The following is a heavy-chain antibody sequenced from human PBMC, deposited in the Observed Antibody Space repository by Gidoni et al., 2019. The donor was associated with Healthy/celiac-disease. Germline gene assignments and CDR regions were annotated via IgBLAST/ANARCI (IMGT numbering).Heavy chain of an antibody. D-gene: IGHD3-10*01. CDR3: ARGGSNYYYYYGMDV. CDR2: IYYSGST. V-gene: IGHV4-59*01. Sequence: QVQLQESGPGLVKLSETLSLTCTVSGGSISSYYWSWIRQHPGKGLEWIGYIYYSGSTNYNPSLKSRVTISVDTSKNQFSLKLSSVTAADTAVYYCARGGSNYYYYYGMDVWGQGTTVTVSS. CDR1: GGSISSYY. J-gene: IGHJ6*02.